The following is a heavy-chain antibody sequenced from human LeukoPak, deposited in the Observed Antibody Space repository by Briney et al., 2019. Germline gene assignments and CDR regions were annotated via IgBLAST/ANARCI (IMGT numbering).Heavy chain of an antibody. CDR1: GFTFSSYS. Sequence: PGGSLRLSCAAFGFTFSSYSMNWVRQAPGKGLEWVSSISSSSSYIYYADSVKGRFTISRDNAKNSLYLQMNSLRAEDTAVYYCARDLDSSSWYGPGFDYWGQGTLVTVSS. J-gene: IGHJ4*02. D-gene: IGHD6-13*01. V-gene: IGHV3-21*01. CDR2: ISSSSSYI. CDR3: ARDLDSSSWYGPGFDY.